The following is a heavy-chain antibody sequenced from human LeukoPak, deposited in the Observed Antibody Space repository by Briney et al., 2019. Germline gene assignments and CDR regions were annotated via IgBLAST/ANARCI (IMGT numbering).Heavy chain of an antibody. D-gene: IGHD2-2*02. CDR2: IYSCGST. Sequence: GGSLRLSCAASGFTVSRNYMSWVRQAPGEGLEWVSVIYSCGSTYYADSVKGRFTISRDNPKNTLYLQMNSLRAEDTAVYYCARDVGLLYPSFDYWGQGTLVTVSS. J-gene: IGHJ4*02. V-gene: IGHV3-66*03. CDR1: GFTVSRNY. CDR3: ARDVGLLYPSFDY.